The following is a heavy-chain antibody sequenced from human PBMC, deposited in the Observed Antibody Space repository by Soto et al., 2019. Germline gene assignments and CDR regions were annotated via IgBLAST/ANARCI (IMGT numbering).Heavy chain of an antibody. V-gene: IGHV1-18*01. D-gene: IGHD3-22*01. CDR3: ARVPYYYDSSGLVHGWFDT. J-gene: IGHJ5*02. Sequence: GASVKVSCKASGYTFTSYGISWVRQAPGQGLEWMGWISAYNGNTNYAQKLQGRVTMTTDTSTSTAYMELRSLRSDDTAVYYCARVPYYYDSSGLVHGWFDTWGQGTLVPVSS. CDR1: GYTFTSYG. CDR2: ISAYNGNT.